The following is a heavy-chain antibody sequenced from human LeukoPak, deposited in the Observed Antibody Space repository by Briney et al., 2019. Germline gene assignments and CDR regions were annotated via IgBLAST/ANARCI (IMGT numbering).Heavy chain of an antibody. D-gene: IGHD3-22*01. CDR2: ISSTSSYI. Sequence: PGGSLRLSCAASGFTFTSYNMNWVRQAPGKGLEWVSSISSTSSYIYYADSVKGRFTISRDNAKNSLYLQMNSLRAEDTAVYYCAKDQGYDTSGYYYDFDYWGQGTLVTVSS. V-gene: IGHV3-21*01. J-gene: IGHJ4*02. CDR3: AKDQGYDTSGYYYDFDY. CDR1: GFTFTSYN.